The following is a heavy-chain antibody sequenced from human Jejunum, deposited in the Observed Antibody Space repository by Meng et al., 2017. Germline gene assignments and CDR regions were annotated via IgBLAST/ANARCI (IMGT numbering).Heavy chain of an antibody. CDR1: GFTFSTYW. CDR3: ARAEIGTCGADCYSEY. J-gene: IGHJ4*02. CDR2: INTDGSST. V-gene: IGHV3-74*01. D-gene: IGHD2-21*02. Sequence: GESLKISCAASGFTFSTYWMHWVRRIPGKGLFWVSRINTDGSSTDYADSVKGRFTVSRNNAENTLYLQMNSLRAEDTAVYYCARAEIGTCGADCYSEYWGQGALVTVSS.